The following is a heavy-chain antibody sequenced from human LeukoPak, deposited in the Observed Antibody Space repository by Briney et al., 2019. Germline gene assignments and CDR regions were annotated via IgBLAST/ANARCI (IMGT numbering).Heavy chain of an antibody. CDR3: ATSLELQPTDY. CDR2: ISYDGSNK. Sequence: GSLRLSCAASGFTFSSYAMHWVRQAPGKGLEWVAVISYDGSNKYYADSVKGRFTISRDNSKNTLYLQMNSLRAEDTAVYYCATSLELQPTDYWGQGTLVTVSS. D-gene: IGHD6-13*01. J-gene: IGHJ4*02. CDR1: GFTFSSYA. V-gene: IGHV3-30-3*01.